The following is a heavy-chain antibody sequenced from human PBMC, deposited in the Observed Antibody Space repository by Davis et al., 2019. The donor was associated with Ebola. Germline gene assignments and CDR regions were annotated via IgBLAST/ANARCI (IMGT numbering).Heavy chain of an antibody. CDR3: ARGAGDDFWSGYSAFYYYYGMDV. Sequence: MPSETLSLTCTVSGGSISSGGYYWSWIRQHPGKGLEWIGYIYYSGSTYYNPSLKSRVTISVDTSKNQFSLKLSSVTAADTAVYYCARGAGDDFWSGYSAFYYYYGMDVWGKGTTVTVSS. D-gene: IGHD3-3*01. V-gene: IGHV4-31*03. CDR2: IYYSGST. CDR1: GGSISSGGYY. J-gene: IGHJ6*04.